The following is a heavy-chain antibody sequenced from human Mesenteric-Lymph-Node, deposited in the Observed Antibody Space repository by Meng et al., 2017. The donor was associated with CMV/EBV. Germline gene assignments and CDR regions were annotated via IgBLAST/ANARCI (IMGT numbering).Heavy chain of an antibody. Sequence: GESLKISCAASGFTFSSYAMSWVRQAPGKGLEWVSSITKSGGTTYYAESVKGRFTISRDNSKNTLYMQMNSLRAEDTAVYYCAKEQIGLLPGDPYYDYWAQGTLVTVSS. CDR1: GFTFSSYA. CDR3: AKEQIGLLPGDPYYDY. V-gene: IGHV3-23*01. D-gene: IGHD7-27*01. CDR2: ITKSGGTT. J-gene: IGHJ4*02.